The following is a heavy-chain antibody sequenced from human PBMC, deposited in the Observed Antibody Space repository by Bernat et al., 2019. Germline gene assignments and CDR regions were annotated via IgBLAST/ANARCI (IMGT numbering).Heavy chain of an antibody. V-gene: IGHV3-48*03. Sequence: EVQLVESGGGLVQPGGSLRLSCAASGFTFSSYELNWVRQAPGKGLEWISYISSSGSAIYYADSVKGRFTISRDNAKNSLYLQMNNLRAEDTAVYYCAREGSFDHFDYWGPGTLVTVSS. D-gene: IGHD2-15*01. CDR1: GFTFSSYE. CDR2: ISSSGSAI. CDR3: AREGSFDHFDY. J-gene: IGHJ4*02.